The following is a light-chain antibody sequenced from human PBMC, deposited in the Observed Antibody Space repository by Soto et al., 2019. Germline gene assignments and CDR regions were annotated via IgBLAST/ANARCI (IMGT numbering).Light chain of an antibody. CDR3: LQNYNYPRT. V-gene: IGKV1-6*01. CDR1: QGIRND. Sequence: AIQMTHSPSSLSASVGDRVTITCRASQGIRNDLGWYQQKPGKAPKLLIYAASRLQSGVASRFSGSGSGTDFTLTISSLQPEDFATYYCLQNYNYPRTFGQGTKVDIK. J-gene: IGKJ1*01. CDR2: AAS.